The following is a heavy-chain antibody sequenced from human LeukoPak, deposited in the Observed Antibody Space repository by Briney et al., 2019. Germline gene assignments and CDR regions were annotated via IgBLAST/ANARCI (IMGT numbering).Heavy chain of an antibody. CDR3: TRGDYDSSAYLDY. Sequence: GGSLRLSCAASGFTFGGYSMNWVRQAPGKGLEWVGFIRTTVYGRTTEYAASVKGSFTISRDDLKNIAYLQMNSLKTEDTAVYYCTRGDYDSSAYLDYWGQGTLVTVSS. CDR2: IRTTVYGRTT. D-gene: IGHD3-22*01. J-gene: IGHJ4*02. V-gene: IGHV3-49*04. CDR1: GFTFGGYS.